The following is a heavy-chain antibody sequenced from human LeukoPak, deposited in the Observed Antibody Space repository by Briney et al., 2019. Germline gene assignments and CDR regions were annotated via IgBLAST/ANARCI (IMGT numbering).Heavy chain of an antibody. CDR1: GFIFSDFW. V-gene: IGHV3-7*01. CDR3: ARSRFYFDY. CDR2: IKPDGSEK. J-gene: IGHJ4*02. Sequence: PGGSLRLSCAASGFIFSDFWMTWVRQAPGKGLEWVAKIKPDGSEKDHVDSVKGRFTISRDNAKNSLYLQLNSLRAEDTAVYYCARSRFYFDYWGQGTLVTVSS.